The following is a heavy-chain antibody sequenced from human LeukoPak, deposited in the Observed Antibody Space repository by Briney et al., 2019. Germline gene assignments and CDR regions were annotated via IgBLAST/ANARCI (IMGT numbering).Heavy chain of an antibody. D-gene: IGHD6-19*01. Sequence: GGSLRLSCAASGFTFSSYSMNWVRQAPGKGLEWVSSISSSSYIYYADSVKGRFTISRDNAKNSLYLQMNSLRAEDTAVYYCARGGWLGHFDYWGQGTLVTVSS. CDR3: ARGGWLGHFDY. J-gene: IGHJ4*02. V-gene: IGHV3-21*01. CDR2: ISSSSYI. CDR1: GFTFSSYS.